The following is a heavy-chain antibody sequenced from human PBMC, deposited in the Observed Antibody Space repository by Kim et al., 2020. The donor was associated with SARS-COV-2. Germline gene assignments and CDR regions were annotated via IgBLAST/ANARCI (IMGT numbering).Heavy chain of an antibody. Sequence: KGRFTISRDNSKNTLYLQMNSLRAEDTAVYYCAKAIGGIYSSWYSPCFDYWGQGTLVTVSS. V-gene: IGHV3-30*02. CDR3: AKAIGGIYSSWYSPCFDY. J-gene: IGHJ4*02. D-gene: IGHD6-13*01.